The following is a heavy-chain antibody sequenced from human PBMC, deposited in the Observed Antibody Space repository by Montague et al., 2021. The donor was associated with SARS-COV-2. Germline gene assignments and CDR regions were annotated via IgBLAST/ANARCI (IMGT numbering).Heavy chain of an antibody. V-gene: IGHV4-4*02. CDR2: VYRTGGT. CDR3: ARTGAYDHFDY. CDR1: GGSVNSTNW. J-gene: IGHJ4*03. Sequence: SETLSLTCTVSGGSVNSTNWWRWVLQPPGKGLEWIAEVYRTGGTMFNPSFRSRVTLSIDRSKNLFSLNLHSVTVADTAVYYCARTGAYDHFDYWGPGTLVIVSS. D-gene: IGHD5-12*01.